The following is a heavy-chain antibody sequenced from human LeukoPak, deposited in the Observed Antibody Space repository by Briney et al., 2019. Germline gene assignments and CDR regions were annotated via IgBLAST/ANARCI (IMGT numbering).Heavy chain of an antibody. Sequence: GGSLRLSCAASGFTFSPYSMNWVRQAPGKGLEWVSSISSSSSYIYYADSVKGRFTISRDNAKNSLYLQMNSLRAEDTAVYYCARDPYCGGDCYSAEINWFDPWGQGTLVTVSS. V-gene: IGHV3-21*01. J-gene: IGHJ5*02. CDR1: GFTFSPYS. D-gene: IGHD2-21*02. CDR3: ARDPYCGGDCYSAEINWFDP. CDR2: ISSSSSYI.